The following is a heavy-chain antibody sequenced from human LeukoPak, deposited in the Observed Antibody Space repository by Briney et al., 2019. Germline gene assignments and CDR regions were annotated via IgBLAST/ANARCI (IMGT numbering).Heavy chain of an antibody. D-gene: IGHD2/OR15-2a*01. Sequence: GGSLRLSCSASGLIFSTYWMHWVRQAPGKGLVWVSRIDPDGNTVYADSVRGRFTVSRDNAKNAMYLQMNSLRVEDTALYYCASFRNTDIWGQGTTVTVSP. CDR3: ASFRNTDI. J-gene: IGHJ3*02. CDR1: GLIFSTYW. V-gene: IGHV3-74*01. CDR2: IDPDGNT.